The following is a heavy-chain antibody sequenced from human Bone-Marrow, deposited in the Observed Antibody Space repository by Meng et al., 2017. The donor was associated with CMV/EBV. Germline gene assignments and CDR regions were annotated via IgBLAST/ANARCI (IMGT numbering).Heavy chain of an antibody. CDR3: ARDAQYIIIPTRGFDY. CDR1: GGSISSSSYY. D-gene: IGHD3-10*01. V-gene: IGHV4-39*07. CDR2: IYYSGST. J-gene: IGHJ4*02. Sequence: SETLSLTCTVSGGSISSSSYYWGWIRQPPGKGLEWIGSIYYSGSTYYNPSLKSRVTISVDTSKNQFSLKLSSVTAADTAVYYCARDAQYIIIPTRGFDYWGQGTLVTVSS.